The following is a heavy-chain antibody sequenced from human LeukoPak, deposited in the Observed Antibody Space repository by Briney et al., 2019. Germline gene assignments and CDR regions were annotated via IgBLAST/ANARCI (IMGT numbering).Heavy chain of an antibody. V-gene: IGHV3-7*01. CDR1: GFTFSSYW. CDR2: IKQDGSEK. D-gene: IGHD3-10*01. Sequence: GGSLRLSCAASGFTFSSYWMSWVRQAPGKGLEWVANIKQDGSEKYYVDSVKGRFNISRDNAKNSLYLQMNSLRAEDTAVYYCARDRRYYYGSGSLNFDYWGQGTLVTVSS. J-gene: IGHJ4*02. CDR3: ARDRRYYYGSGSLNFDY.